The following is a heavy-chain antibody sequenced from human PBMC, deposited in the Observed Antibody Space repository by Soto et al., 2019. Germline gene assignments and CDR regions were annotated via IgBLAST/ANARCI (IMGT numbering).Heavy chain of an antibody. CDR2: IKQDGSEK. V-gene: IGHV3-7*04. Sequence: SGGSLRLSCASSGFTFRSYWMNWVRQAPGKGLEWVANIKQDGSEKSYVDSVRGRFTISRDNAKNSLYLRMNSLRAEDTAVYYCARDLLISGVKVGWDSWGQGTLVTVS. CDR3: ARDLLISGVKVGWDS. J-gene: IGHJ4*02. D-gene: IGHD3-16*01. CDR1: GFTFRSYW.